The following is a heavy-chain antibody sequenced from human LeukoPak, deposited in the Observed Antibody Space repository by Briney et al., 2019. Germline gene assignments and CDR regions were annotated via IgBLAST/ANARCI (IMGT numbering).Heavy chain of an antibody. V-gene: IGHV3-74*03. CDR1: GFTFSSYE. D-gene: IGHD6-19*01. CDR2: INSDGSST. CDR3: ARGTGHSSGWYGGSYYYSYGMDV. J-gene: IGHJ6*02. Sequence: GGSLRLSCAASGFTFSSYEMNWVRQAPGKGLVWVSRINSDGSSTAYADSVKGRFTISRDNTKNTLYLQMNSLRAEDTAVYYCARGTGHSSGWYGGSYYYSYGMDVWGQGTTVTVSS.